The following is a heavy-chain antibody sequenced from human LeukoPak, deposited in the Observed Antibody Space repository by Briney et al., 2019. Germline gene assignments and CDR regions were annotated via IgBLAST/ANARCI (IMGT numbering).Heavy chain of an antibody. V-gene: IGHV3-73*01. J-gene: IGHJ4*02. D-gene: IGHD2-15*01. CDR3: TLQDRVDY. CDR1: GFTFSGSA. CDR2: IRSKANSYAT. Sequence: GGSLKLSCAASGFTFSGSAMHWVRQASGKGLEWVGRIRSKANSYATAYAASVKGRFTISRDDSKNTAYLQMNSLKTEDTAVYYCTLQDRVDYWSQGTLVTVSS.